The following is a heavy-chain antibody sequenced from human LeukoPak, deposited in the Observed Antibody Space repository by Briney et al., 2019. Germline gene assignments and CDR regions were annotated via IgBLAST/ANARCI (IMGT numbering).Heavy chain of an antibody. D-gene: IGHD2-15*01. J-gene: IGHJ4*02. V-gene: IGHV3-53*01. CDR3: AKNLPIVD. Sequence: GGSLRLSCAASGFTVGTNYMSWVRQAPGKGLEWVSVLYSGDSTYYADPVKGRFTISRDNSKNTLYLQMNSLGVEDTAVYYCAKNLPIVDWGQGTLVSVSS. CDR1: GFTVGTNY. CDR2: LYSGDST.